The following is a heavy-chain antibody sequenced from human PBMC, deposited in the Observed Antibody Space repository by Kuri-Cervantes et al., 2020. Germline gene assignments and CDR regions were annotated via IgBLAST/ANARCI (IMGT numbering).Heavy chain of an antibody. V-gene: IGHV4-4*07. CDR1: GGSISSYY. D-gene: IGHD2-2*01. Sequence: SETLSLTCTVSGGSISSYYWSWIRQPAGKGLEWIGRIYTSGSTNYNPSLKSRVTMSVDTSKNQFSLKLSSVTAADTAVYYCARAIVVVPAAFGRKQINYYYGMDVWGQGTTVTVSS. CDR2: IYTSGST. CDR3: ARAIVVVPAAFGRKQINYYYGMDV. J-gene: IGHJ6*02.